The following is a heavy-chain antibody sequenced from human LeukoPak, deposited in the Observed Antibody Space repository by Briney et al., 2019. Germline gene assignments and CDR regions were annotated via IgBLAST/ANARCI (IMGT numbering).Heavy chain of an antibody. CDR3: ATYRQIQVPFEY. V-gene: IGHV3-30*02. J-gene: IGHJ4*02. D-gene: IGHD5-18*01. Sequence: PGGSLRLSCAASGFTFSSYGMHWVRQAPGKGLEWVAFIRYDGSNKYYANSVKGRFTISRANSTSTLSLQMDSPRAEDTATYYCATYRQIQVPFEYWGQGTLVTVSS. CDR2: IRYDGSNK. CDR1: GFTFSSYG.